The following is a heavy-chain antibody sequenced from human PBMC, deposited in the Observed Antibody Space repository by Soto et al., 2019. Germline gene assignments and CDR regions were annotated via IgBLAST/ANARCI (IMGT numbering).Heavy chain of an antibody. CDR2: IYYSGST. D-gene: IGHD5-12*01. Sequence: SETLSVTCTVSGGSISSGSFHWGWIRQPPGKGLEWIGSIYYSGSTYYSPSLKSRVTISVDTSKNQFSLKLSSVTAADTAVYYCAAGGGLPQYYWGQGTLVTVSP. CDR1: GGSISSGSFH. CDR3: AAGGGLPQYY. V-gene: IGHV4-39*07. J-gene: IGHJ4*02.